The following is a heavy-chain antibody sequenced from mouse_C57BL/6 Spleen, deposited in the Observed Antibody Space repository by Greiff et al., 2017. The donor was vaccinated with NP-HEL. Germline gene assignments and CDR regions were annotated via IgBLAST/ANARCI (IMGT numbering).Heavy chain of an antibody. D-gene: IGHD3-3*01. J-gene: IGHJ2*01. CDR3: TRGTLDY. V-gene: IGHV14-4*01. Sequence: VQLQQSGAELVRPGASVKLSCTASGFNIKDDYMHWVKQRPEQGLEWIGWIDPENGDTEYASKFQGKATITADTSSNTAYLQLSSLTSEDTAVYYCTRGTLDYWGQGTTLTVSS. CDR2: IDPENGDT. CDR1: GFNIKDDY.